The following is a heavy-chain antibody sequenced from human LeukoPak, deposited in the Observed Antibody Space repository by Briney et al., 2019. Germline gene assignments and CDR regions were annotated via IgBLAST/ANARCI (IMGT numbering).Heavy chain of an antibody. CDR2: ISPAGGTT. CDR3: TKVRSGSSSWALRVFDY. D-gene: IGHD6-13*01. CDR1: GFTFSSEA. V-gene: IGHV3-23*01. Sequence: QPGGSLRLSCAVSGFTFSSEAMGWVRQLPGGGLEWASTISPAGGTTYYAESMKGRFTISRDNSKSTLYLQMNSLRVEDTAVYYCTKVRSGSSSWALRVFDYWGQGALVTVSS. J-gene: IGHJ4*02.